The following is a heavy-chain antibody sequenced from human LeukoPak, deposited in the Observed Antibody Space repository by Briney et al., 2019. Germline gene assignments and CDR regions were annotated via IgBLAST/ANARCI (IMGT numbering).Heavy chain of an antibody. J-gene: IGHJ6*02. CDR2: IYYSGST. Sequence: PSETLSLTCTVSGGSISSGDYYWSWIRQPPGKGLEWIGYIYYSGSTYYNPSLKSRVTISVDTSKNQFSLKLSSVTAADTAVYYCARSPGYYDFWSGYSHALYYYYYGMDVWGQGTTVTVSS. CDR3: ARSPGYYDFWSGYSHALYYYYYGMDV. D-gene: IGHD3-3*01. V-gene: IGHV4-30-4*01. CDR1: GGSISSGDYY.